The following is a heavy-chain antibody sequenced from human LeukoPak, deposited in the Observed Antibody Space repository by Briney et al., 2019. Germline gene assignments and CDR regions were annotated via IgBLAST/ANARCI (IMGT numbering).Heavy chain of an antibody. CDR2: INSDGSST. D-gene: IGHD6-19*01. J-gene: IGHJ4*02. CDR3: ARANSGWYLAQ. CDR1: GFTLSSYW. Sequence: GGSLRLSCAASGFTLSSYWMHWVRQAPGKGLVWVSRINSDGSSTSYADSVKGRFTISRDNAKNTLYLQMNSLRAEDTAVYYCARANSGWYLAQWGQGTLVTVSS. V-gene: IGHV3-74*01.